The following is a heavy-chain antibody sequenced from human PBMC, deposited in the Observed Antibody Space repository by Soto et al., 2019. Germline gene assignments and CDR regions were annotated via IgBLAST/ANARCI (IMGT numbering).Heavy chain of an antibody. D-gene: IGHD2-15*01. V-gene: IGHV1-3*01. J-gene: IGHJ3*02. Sequence: ASVKVSCKASGYTFTSYAMHWVRQAPGQRLEWMGWINAGNGNTKYSQKFQGRVTITRDTSASTAYMELSSLRSEDTAVYYCARSIVVVVAAPQDAFDIWGQGTMVTV. CDR2: INAGNGNT. CDR3: ARSIVVVVAAPQDAFDI. CDR1: GYTFTSYA.